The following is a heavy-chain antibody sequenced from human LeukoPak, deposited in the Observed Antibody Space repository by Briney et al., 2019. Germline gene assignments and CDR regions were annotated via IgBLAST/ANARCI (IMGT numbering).Heavy chain of an antibody. V-gene: IGHV3-23*01. CDR2: ISGSGGST. CDR3: ARDYYDSSGYYYVWDY. J-gene: IGHJ4*02. Sequence: GGSLRLSCEASGFTFSSYAMSWVRQAPGKGLEWVSAISGSGGSTYYADSVKGRFTISRDNSKNTLYLQMNSLRAEDTAVYYCARDYYDSSGYYYVWDYWGQGTLVTVSS. D-gene: IGHD3-22*01. CDR1: GFTFSSYA.